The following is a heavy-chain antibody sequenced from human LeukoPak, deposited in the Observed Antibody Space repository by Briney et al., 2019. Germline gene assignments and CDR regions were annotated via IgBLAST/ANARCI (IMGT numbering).Heavy chain of an antibody. CDR3: ARRQYSYDAFDI. CDR1: GFTFDDYG. V-gene: IGHV3-20*04. CDR2: INWNGGST. Sequence: PGGSLRLSCTASGFTFDDYGMSWVRQAPGKGLEWVSGINWNGGSTGYADSVKGRFTISRDNAKNSLYLQMNSLRAEDTALYYCARRQYSYDAFDIWGQGTMVTVSS. D-gene: IGHD5-18*01. J-gene: IGHJ3*02.